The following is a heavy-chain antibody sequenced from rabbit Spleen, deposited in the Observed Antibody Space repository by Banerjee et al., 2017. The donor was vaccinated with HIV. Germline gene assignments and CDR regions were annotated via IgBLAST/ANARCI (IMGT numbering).Heavy chain of an antibody. CDR1: GVSFSTDHY. CDR2: IAGSSSGFT. J-gene: IGHJ4*01. D-gene: IGHD6-1*01. V-gene: IGHV1S40*01. Sequence: QSLEESGGDLVKPGASLTLTCTASGVSFSTDHYMSWVRQAPGKGLEWIACIAGSSSGFTYSATWAQGRFTCSKTSSTTVTLQMTSLTVADTATYFCARDMWTESNGYAYFNLWGPGTLVTVS. CDR3: ARDMWTESNGYAYFNL.